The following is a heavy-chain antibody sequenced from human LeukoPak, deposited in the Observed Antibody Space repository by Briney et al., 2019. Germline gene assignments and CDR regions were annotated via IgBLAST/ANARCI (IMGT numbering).Heavy chain of an antibody. CDR1: GFTFSSYS. J-gene: IGHJ4*02. CDR2: ISSSSSYI. CDR3: ASPYSSRWYELCY. D-gene: IGHD6-13*01. Sequence: GGSLSLSCAASGFTFSSYSMNWVRQAQGKGLEWVSSISSSSSYIYYADSVKGRFTISRDNAKNSLYLQMNSLRAEDMAVYYCASPYSSRWYELCYWGQGTLVTVSS. V-gene: IGHV3-21*01.